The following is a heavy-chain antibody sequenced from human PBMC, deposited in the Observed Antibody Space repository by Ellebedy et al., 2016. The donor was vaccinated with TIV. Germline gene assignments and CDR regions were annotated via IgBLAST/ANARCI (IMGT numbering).Heavy chain of an antibody. CDR3: ARDYYGSEN. Sequence: PGGSLRLSCAASGVTFSSYWMSWVRQAPGKGMEWVANIHPDGSEKYYVDSVKGRFTISRDNAKNSLYLEMNSLRAEDTAVYYCARDYYGSENWGQGTLVAVSS. V-gene: IGHV3-7*01. J-gene: IGHJ4*02. D-gene: IGHD3-10*01. CDR1: GVTFSSYW. CDR2: IHPDGSEK.